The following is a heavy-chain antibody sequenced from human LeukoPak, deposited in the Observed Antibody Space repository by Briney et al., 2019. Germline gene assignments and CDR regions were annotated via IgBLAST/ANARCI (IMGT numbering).Heavy chain of an antibody. CDR2: IYYSGST. CDR1: GGSISSSSYY. D-gene: IGHD6-6*01. Sequence: SETLSLTCTVSGGSISSSSYYWGWIRQPPGKGLEWIGSIYYSGSTYYNPSLKSRVTISVDTSKNQFSLKLSSVTAADTAVYYCARRDSSSPVDYWGQGTLVTVSS. V-gene: IGHV4-39*07. J-gene: IGHJ4*02. CDR3: ARRDSSSPVDY.